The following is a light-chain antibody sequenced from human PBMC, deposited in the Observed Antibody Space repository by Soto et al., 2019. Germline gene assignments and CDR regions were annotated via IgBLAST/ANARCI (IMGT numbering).Light chain of an antibody. CDR3: QQAYSFPIT. Sequence: DIQMTQSPSILSSSVGDRVTITCRASQSIRSWLAWYQQKPGKAPKLLIYDAYSLESGVPSRFSGSGSGTEFTLTISSLQPDDFATYYCQQAYSFPITFGQGTRLEIK. J-gene: IGKJ5*01. V-gene: IGKV1-5*01. CDR1: QSIRSW. CDR2: DAY.